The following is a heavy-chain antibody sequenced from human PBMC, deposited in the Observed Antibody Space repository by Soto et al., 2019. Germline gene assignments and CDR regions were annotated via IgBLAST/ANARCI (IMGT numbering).Heavy chain of an antibody. CDR3: ARGLGTNGLDV. Sequence: QVQLLQSGAEVKKPGASVKVSCKASGYKFTTYGITWVRQAHGQGLEWLGGISTYNGNTDYAQNLQDRVTMTTETSTSTAYLEVRSLTSDDTAVYFCARGLGTNGLDVWGQGTTVTVSS. J-gene: IGHJ6*02. CDR2: ISTYNGNT. CDR1: GYKFTTYG. V-gene: IGHV1-18*04. D-gene: IGHD7-27*01.